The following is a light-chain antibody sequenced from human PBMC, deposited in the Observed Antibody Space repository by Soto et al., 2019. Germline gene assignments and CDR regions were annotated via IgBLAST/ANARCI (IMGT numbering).Light chain of an antibody. Sequence: DIQMTQSPSSLSASLGDRVTITCRASQGIGVYFAWFQQKPGKVPKLLLYAASALQSGVPSRFSGSGSGTDFTLTISSLQPEDIATYYCQKYNSAPLTFGGGTKVDIK. V-gene: IGKV1-27*01. CDR3: QKYNSAPLT. CDR2: AAS. CDR1: QGIGVY. J-gene: IGKJ4*01.